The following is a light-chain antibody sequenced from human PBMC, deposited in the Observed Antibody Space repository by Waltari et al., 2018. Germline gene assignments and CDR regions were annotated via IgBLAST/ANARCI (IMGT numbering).Light chain of an antibody. V-gene: IGKV1-9*01. CDR2: SAS. J-gene: IGKJ5*01. CDR3: QKLNSYPPTT. CDR1: QGISSY. Sequence: DIQLTQSPSFLSASVGDRVTITCRASQGISSYLAWYQQKPGRAPKLLIYSASTSQSGVPSRFSGSGSGTEFTLTISSLQPEDFATYYCQKLNSYPPTTFGQGTRLEIK.